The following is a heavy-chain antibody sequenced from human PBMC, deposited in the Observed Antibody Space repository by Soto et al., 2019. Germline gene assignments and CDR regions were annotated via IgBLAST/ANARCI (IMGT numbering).Heavy chain of an antibody. V-gene: IGHV4-4*08. CDR3: ARDSRYCTNGVCYKFLDY. Sequence: SETLSVTCTVSGGSISGDYWSWIRQPPGKGLEWIGYMYNTGSTVYNPSFKSRVTISVDTSKNQFSLKLSSVTAADTAVYYCARDSRYCTNGVCYKFLDYWGQGTLVTVSS. J-gene: IGHJ4*02. CDR1: GGSISGDY. CDR2: MYNTGST. D-gene: IGHD2-8*01.